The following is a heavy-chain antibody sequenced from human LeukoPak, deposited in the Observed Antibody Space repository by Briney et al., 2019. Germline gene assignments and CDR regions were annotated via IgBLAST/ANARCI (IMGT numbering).Heavy chain of an antibody. CDR1: GFTFSSYA. CDR3: ANSGGSYYGAFDI. D-gene: IGHD1-26*01. J-gene: IGHJ3*02. CDR2: IRYDGSNK. V-gene: IGHV3-30*04. Sequence: PGRSLRLSCAASGFTFSSYAMHWVRQAPGKGLEWVAFIRYDGSNKYYADSVKGRFTISRDNSKNTLYLQMNSLRAEDTAVYYCANSGGSYYGAFDIWGQGTMVTVSS.